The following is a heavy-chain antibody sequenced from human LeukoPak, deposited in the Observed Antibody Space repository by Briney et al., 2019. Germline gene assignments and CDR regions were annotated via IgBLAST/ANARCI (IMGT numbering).Heavy chain of an antibody. CDR3: ARGGDYVDTAMVH. J-gene: IGHJ4*02. D-gene: IGHD5-18*01. Sequence: GGSLRLSCAASGFTVSSNYMSWVRQAPGKGLECVSVIYSGGSTYYADSVKGRFTISRDNSKNTLYLQMNSLRAEDTAVYYCARGGDYVDTAMVHWGQGTLVTVSS. CDR1: GFTVSSNY. CDR2: IYSGGST. V-gene: IGHV3-53*01.